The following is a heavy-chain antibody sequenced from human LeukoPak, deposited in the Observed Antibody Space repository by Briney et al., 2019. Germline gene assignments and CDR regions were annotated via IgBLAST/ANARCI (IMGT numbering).Heavy chain of an antibody. D-gene: IGHD3-22*01. CDR1: GFTFSSYG. J-gene: IGHJ4*02. V-gene: IGHV3-30*02. Sequence: GGSLRLSCAASGFTFSSYGMHWVRQAPSKGLEWVAFIRYDGSNKYYADSVKGRFTISRDNSKSTLYLQMNSLRAEDTAVYYCAKDPRNYYDSSGPLFDYWGQGTLVTVSS. CDR2: IRYDGSNK. CDR3: AKDPRNYYDSSGPLFDY.